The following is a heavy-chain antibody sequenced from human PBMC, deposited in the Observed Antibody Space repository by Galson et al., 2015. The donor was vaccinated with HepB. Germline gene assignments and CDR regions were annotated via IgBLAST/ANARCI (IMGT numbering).Heavy chain of an antibody. CDR3: ARAGDGDYGLLDF. J-gene: IGHJ4*02. V-gene: IGHV3-33*08. Sequence: SLRLSCAVSGFRFKDYGMHWVRQAPGKGLEWVAVIWGSGKTKQYLESVKGRFTISRDNAENSLYLQMNSLRVEDTAVYYCARAGDGDYGLLDFWGRGTLVTVSS. CDR1: GFRFKDYG. CDR2: IWGSGKTK. D-gene: IGHD4-17*01.